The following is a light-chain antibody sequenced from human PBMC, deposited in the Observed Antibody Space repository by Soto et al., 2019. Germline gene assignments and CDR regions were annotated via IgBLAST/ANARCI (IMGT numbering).Light chain of an antibody. CDR3: QSYDSSLGPV. CDR1: SSNIGAGYD. Sequence: QSVLTQPPSVSGAPGQRVTISYTGSSSNIGAGYDVHWYQQLPGTAPKLLIYGNSNRPSGVPDRFSGSKSGTSASLAITGLQAEDEADYYCQSYDSSLGPVFGGGTKLTVL. J-gene: IGLJ3*02. V-gene: IGLV1-40*01. CDR2: GNS.